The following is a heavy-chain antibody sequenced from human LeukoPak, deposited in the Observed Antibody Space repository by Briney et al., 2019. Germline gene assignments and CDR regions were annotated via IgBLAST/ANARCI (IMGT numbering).Heavy chain of an antibody. CDR2: MYYSGSST. J-gene: IGHJ6*02. CDR1: GGSINSDY. D-gene: IGHD1-26*01. Sequence: PSETQSLTCTVSGGSINSDYWSWVRQPPGKGLEGIGYMYYSGSSTNYNPSLKSRVTILVDRSKNQFSLKLSSVTAADTAVYYCARQGHKLTLVDYYGMDVWGQGTTVTVSS. V-gene: IGHV4-59*08. CDR3: ARQGHKLTLVDYYGMDV.